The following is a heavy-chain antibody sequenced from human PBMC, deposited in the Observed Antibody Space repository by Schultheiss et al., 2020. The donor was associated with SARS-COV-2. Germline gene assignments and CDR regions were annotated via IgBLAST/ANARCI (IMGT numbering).Heavy chain of an antibody. Sequence: SQTLSLTCTVSGGSMSSYYWNWIRQPAGKGLEWIGRIYIDVGADYNPSLKSRVTISIDTSKNQFSLKLGSVTAADTAVYFCARATRVESLFSVRGGSFDFWGRGALVTVSS. CDR2: IYIDVGA. D-gene: IGHD5-24*01. V-gene: IGHV4-4*07. CDR3: ARATRVESLFSVRGGSFDF. CDR1: GGSMSSYY. J-gene: IGHJ4*02.